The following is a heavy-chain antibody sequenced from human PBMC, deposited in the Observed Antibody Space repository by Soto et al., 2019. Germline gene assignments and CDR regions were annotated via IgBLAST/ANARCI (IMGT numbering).Heavy chain of an antibody. CDR3: ARVYSSSGVYYYYGMDV. CDR2: IIPIFGTA. D-gene: IGHD6-13*01. CDR1: GGTFSSYA. V-gene: IGHV1-69*01. Sequence: QVQLVQSGAEVKKPGSSVKVSCKASGGTFSSYAISWVRQAPGQGLEWMGGIIPIFGTANYAQKLQGRVMITADESTSTAYMELSSLRSEDTAVDYCARVYSSSGVYYYYGMDVWGQGTTVTVSS. J-gene: IGHJ6*02.